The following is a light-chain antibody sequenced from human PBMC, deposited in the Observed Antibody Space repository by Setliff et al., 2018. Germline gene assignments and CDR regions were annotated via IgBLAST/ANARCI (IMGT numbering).Light chain of an antibody. V-gene: IGLV2-11*01. J-gene: IGLJ1*01. CDR2: DVS. CDR3: CSYAGRYTPYV. Sequence: SALTQPPSASGSPGQSVTISCTGSSSDVGGYKYVSWYQQHPGKAPKLMISDVSKRPSGVPDRFSGSKSGTTASLTISGLQAEDEADYYCCSYAGRYTPYVFGSGTKVTVL. CDR1: SSDVGGYKY.